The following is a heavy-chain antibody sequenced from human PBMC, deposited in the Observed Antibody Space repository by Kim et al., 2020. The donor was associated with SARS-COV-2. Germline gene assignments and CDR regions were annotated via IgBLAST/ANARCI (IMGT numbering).Heavy chain of an antibody. V-gene: IGHV3-11*01. CDR2: GGII. CDR3: ASLHSFHI. J-gene: IGHJ3*02. Sequence: GGIIKYADSVKGRFTMSRDNAKNSLYLEMNSLRAEDTAVYYCASLHSFHIWGRGTMVTVSS.